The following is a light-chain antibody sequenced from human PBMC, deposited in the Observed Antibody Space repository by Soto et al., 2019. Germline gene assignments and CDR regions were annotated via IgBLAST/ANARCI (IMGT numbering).Light chain of an antibody. CDR1: QSVSSN. Sequence: EVVMTQSPATLSVSPGERATLSCRASQSVSSNLAWYQQKPGQAPRLLIYGASTRATGIPARFSGSGSGTEFTLTISSLQSEYFAVYHCQQYNNFWPFGQGTKVEIK. CDR2: GAS. J-gene: IGKJ1*01. CDR3: QQYNNFWP. V-gene: IGKV3-15*01.